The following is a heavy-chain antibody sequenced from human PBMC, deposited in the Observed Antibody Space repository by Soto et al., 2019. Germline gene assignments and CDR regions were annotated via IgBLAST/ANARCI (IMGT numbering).Heavy chain of an antibody. CDR3: ARHLRPVRWFDP. Sequence: SETLSLTCTVSGGSISSSSYYWGWIRQPPGKGLEWIGSIYYSGSTYYNPPLKSRVTISVDTSKNQFSLKLSSVTAADTAVYYCARHLRPVRWFDPWGQGTLVTVSS. J-gene: IGHJ5*02. D-gene: IGHD4-17*01. CDR1: GGSISSSSYY. V-gene: IGHV4-39*01. CDR2: IYYSGST.